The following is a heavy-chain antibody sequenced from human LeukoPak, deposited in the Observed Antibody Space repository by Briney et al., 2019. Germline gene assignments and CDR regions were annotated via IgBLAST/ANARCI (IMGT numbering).Heavy chain of an antibody. CDR2: ISGYNGNR. CDR3: VRDPTSTYYDVSGYYYDY. CDR1: GYTFTGYY. D-gene: IGHD3-22*01. Sequence: GASVKVSCKASGYTFTGYYMHWVRQAPGQGLEWMGWISGYNGNRNYAQKFQGRVTVTTDTSTNTAYMELRSLRYEVTAVYYCVRDPTSTYYDVSGYYYDYWGQGTLVTVSS. J-gene: IGHJ4*02. V-gene: IGHV1-18*04.